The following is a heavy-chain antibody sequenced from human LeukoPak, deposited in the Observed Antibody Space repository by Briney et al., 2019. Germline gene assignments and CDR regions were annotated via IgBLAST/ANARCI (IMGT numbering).Heavy chain of an antibody. CDR3: AKLLVVPSYFDN. Sequence: TGGSLRLSCAASGFTFSSYAMSWVRQAPGKGLEWVSGISGSGGTTYYADSVKGRFTISRDNSKNTLYLQMNSLRAEDTAVYYCAKLLVVPSYFDNWGQGTLVTVSS. J-gene: IGHJ4*02. CDR2: ISGSGGTT. D-gene: IGHD2-2*01. CDR1: GFTFSSYA. V-gene: IGHV3-23*01.